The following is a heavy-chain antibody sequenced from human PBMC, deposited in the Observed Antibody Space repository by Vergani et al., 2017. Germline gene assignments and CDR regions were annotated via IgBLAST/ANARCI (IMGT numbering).Heavy chain of an antibody. CDR1: GGSLSSGGYY. D-gene: IGHD4-17*01. CDR3: ARRADEYGDYYGMDV. CDR2: FYYSGST. J-gene: IGHJ6*02. V-gene: IGHV4-31*03. Sequence: QVQLQESGPGLVKPSQTLSLTCTVSGGSLSSGGYYWSWIRQHPGKGLEWIGYFYYSGSTNYNPSLKSRVTMSVDTSKNQFSLNLSSVTAADPAVYYCARRADEYGDYYGMDVWGQGTTVTVSS.